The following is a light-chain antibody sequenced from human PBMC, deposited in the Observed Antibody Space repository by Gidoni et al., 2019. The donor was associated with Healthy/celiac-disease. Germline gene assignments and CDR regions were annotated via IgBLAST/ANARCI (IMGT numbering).Light chain of an antibody. J-gene: IGLJ3*02. V-gene: IGLV3-19*01. CDR2: GKH. CDR1: SLRSYY. CDR3: NSRDSSDNHWV. Sequence: SELTQDPAVSVALGPTVRITCQGDSLRSYYASWYQQKPGQAPVLVIYGKHNRPSGIPDRFSGSSSGNTASLTITGAQAEDEADYYCNSRDSSDNHWVFGGGTKLTVL.